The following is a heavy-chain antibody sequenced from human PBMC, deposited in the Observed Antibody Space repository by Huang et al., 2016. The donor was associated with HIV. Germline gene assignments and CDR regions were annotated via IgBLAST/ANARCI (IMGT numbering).Heavy chain of an antibody. Sequence: VESGGRLVQPGGSIRLSCVGSTFRFGAYWLSWVRQSPGKELELVANIKNNESEKYYVDSVKSRFNISRDNAKKVLFLEMNNVRVEDTATYYCATKTAAMDIWGQGTTVTVS. D-gene: IGHD1-7*01. J-gene: IGHJ6*02. CDR2: IKNNESEK. CDR1: TFRFGAYW. CDR3: ATKTAAMDI. V-gene: IGHV3-7*01.